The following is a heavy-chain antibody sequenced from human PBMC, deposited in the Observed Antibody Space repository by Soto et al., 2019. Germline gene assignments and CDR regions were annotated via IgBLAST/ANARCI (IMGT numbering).Heavy chain of an antibody. CDR3: ARHIVATIFFDY. J-gene: IGHJ4*02. D-gene: IGHD5-12*01. V-gene: IGHV4-39*01. Sequence: SETLSLTCTVSGGSISSSSYYWGWIRQPPGKGLEWIRSTYYSGSTYYNPSLKSRVTISVDTSKNQFSLKLSSVTAADTAVYYCARHIVATIFFDYWGQGTLVTVYS. CDR2: TYYSGST. CDR1: GGSISSSSYY.